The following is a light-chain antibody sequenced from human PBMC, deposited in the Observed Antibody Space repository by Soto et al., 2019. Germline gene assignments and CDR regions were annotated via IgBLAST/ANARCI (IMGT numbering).Light chain of an antibody. Sequence: EIVLTQSPGTLSLSPGERATLSCRASQSVDSRFLGWYQQKFGRAPRLVIYSTFSRATGIPDRFSGSGSGTDFTLTISRLEPEDFAVYYCQQYGSSPKLTFGGGTKVEIK. CDR3: QQYGSSPKLT. V-gene: IGKV3-20*01. CDR2: STF. CDR1: QSVDSRF. J-gene: IGKJ4*01.